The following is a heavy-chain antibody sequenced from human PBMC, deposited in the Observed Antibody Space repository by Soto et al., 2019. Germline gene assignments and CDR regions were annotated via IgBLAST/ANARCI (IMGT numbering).Heavy chain of an antibody. CDR1: GGSISSYY. Sequence: QVQLQESGPGLVKPSETLSLTCTVSGGSISSYYWSWIRQPPGKGLEWIGYIYYSGSTNYNPSLKSRVTISVDTSKNQFSLKLSSVTAADTAVYYCARHLFGELIPSNFDYWGQGTLVTVSS. J-gene: IGHJ4*02. D-gene: IGHD3-10*01. CDR3: ARHLFGELIPSNFDY. CDR2: IYYSGST. V-gene: IGHV4-59*08.